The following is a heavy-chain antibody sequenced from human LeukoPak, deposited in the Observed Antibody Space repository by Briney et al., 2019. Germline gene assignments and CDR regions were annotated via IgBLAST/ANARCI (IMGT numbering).Heavy chain of an antibody. D-gene: IGHD3-16*01. CDR3: AKDDNYIRFLS. Sequence: GGSLRLSCAASGFTFRSYEMNWVRQAPGKGLGWVSGITGSGGNRYYADSVKGRFTISRDNSKNTLYLQMNSLRAEDTAVYYCAKDDNYIRFLSWGQGTLVTVSS. CDR2: ITGSGGNR. CDR1: GFTFRSYE. V-gene: IGHV3-23*01. J-gene: IGHJ5*02.